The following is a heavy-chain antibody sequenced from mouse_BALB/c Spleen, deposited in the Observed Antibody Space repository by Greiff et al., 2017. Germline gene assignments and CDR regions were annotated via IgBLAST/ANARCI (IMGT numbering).Heavy chain of an antibody. CDR2: IRLKSNNYAT. CDR3: TRDYYGSSSWFAD. V-gene: IGHV6-6*02. Sequence: EVQLEESGGGLVQPGGSMKLSCVASGFTFSNYWMNWVRQSPEKGLEWVAEIRLKSNNYATHYAESVKGRFTISRDDSKSSVYLQMNNLRAEDTGVYYCTRDYYGSSSWFADWGQGTLVTVSA. J-gene: IGHJ3*01. CDR1: GFTFSNYW. D-gene: IGHD1-1*01.